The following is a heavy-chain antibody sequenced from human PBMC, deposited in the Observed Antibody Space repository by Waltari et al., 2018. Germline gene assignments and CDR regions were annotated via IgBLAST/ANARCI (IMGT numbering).Heavy chain of an antibody. CDR3: ASGGGVYYFQY. V-gene: IGHV1-69*12. Sequence: QVNLVQSGAEVKKTGSSVNVSCKASGDSFNTYAINWVRQATGQGFEWMGEITPGSGAAYYAQKFQGRVLFTAAESSNTAFLEVCSLQVDDTAVYFCASGGGVYYFQYWGQGTRVGVSS. J-gene: IGHJ4*02. CDR2: ITPGSGAA. D-gene: IGHD2-15*01. CDR1: GDSFNTYA.